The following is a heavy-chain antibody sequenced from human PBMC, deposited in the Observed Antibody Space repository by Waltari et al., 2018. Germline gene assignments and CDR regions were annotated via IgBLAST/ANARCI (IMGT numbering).Heavy chain of an antibody. CDR1: GGSSSSYY. J-gene: IGHJ5*02. CDR2: IYYSGST. Sequence: QVQLQESGPGLVKPSETLSLTCTVSGGSSSSYYWSWIRQPPGKGLEWIGYIYYSGSTKYNPSLKSRFTISVYTSKNQFSLKLSSVTAADTAVYYCARGDILTSRGPDLKWFDPWGQGTLVTVSS. V-gene: IGHV4-59*01. D-gene: IGHD3-9*01. CDR3: ARGDILTSRGPDLKWFDP.